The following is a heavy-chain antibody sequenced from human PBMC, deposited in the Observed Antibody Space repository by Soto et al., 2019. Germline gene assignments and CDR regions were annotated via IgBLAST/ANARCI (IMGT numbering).Heavy chain of an antibody. Sequence: QGQLVQSGVEVKKPGASVKVSCKASGYTFTDYGISWVRQAPGQGLEWMGWISAYNGNTNYAQNLQDRVTMTTDTSTRRAYMELRSLRSDDTAVYYCARDRSTHEYWGQGTLIAVSS. CDR2: ISAYNGNT. D-gene: IGHD1-1*01. J-gene: IGHJ4*02. CDR3: ARDRSTHEY. V-gene: IGHV1-18*01. CDR1: GYTFTDYG.